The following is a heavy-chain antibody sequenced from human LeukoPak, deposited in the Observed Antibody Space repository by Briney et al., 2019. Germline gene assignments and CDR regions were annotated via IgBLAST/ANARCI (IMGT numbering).Heavy chain of an antibody. CDR2: ITRSSSTI. CDR3: ARDGPTVTLDY. CDR1: GFTFSSYE. Sequence: GGSLRLSCAASGFTFSSYEMNWVRQAPGKGLEWVSYITRSSSTIYYADSVKGRFTISRDNSKNTLYPQMNSLRAEDTAVYYCARDGPTVTLDYWGQGTLVTVSS. D-gene: IGHD4-17*01. V-gene: IGHV3-48*01. J-gene: IGHJ4*02.